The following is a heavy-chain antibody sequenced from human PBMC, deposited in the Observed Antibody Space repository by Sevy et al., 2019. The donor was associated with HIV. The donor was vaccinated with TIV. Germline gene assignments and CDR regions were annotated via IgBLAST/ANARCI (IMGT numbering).Heavy chain of an antibody. J-gene: IGHJ6*02. D-gene: IGHD3-22*01. CDR2: VSWNSRNI. CDR3: AKDINRGCDSVNCYPYYYYFHGLDV. Sequence: GGSLRLSCVASGFSFNDHAMHWVRQVPGKGLEWVSGVSWNSRNIGYGDSVKGRFTISRDNANHFLYLEMNSLRPEDTAFYYCAKDINRGCDSVNCYPYYYYFHGLDVWGQGTTVTVSS. V-gene: IGHV3-9*01. CDR1: GFSFNDHA.